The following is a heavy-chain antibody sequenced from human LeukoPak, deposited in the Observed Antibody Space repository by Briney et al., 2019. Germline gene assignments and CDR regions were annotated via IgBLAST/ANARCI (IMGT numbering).Heavy chain of an antibody. CDR2: IYYSGST. J-gene: IGHJ5*02. CDR3: ARGGGSWSFHHWFDP. D-gene: IGHD6-13*01. CDR1: GGSITYYY. Sequence: SETLSLTCTVSGGSITYYYWSWIRQPPGKGLEWIGSIYYSGSTYYNPSLKSRVTISVDTSKNQFSLKLSSVTAADTAVYYCARGGGSWSFHHWFDPWGQGTLVTVSS. V-gene: IGHV4-39*07.